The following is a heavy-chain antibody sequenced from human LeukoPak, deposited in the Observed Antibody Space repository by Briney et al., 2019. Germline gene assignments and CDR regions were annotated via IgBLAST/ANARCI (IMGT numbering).Heavy chain of an antibody. J-gene: IGHJ3*01. Sequence: GASVKVSCKASGYTFTAHYLHWVRQAPGQGPEWVGWINPNSGDTKYAQKFQGWVTMTRDTSISTAYMELSRLKSDDTAVYYCARGGGWGDTDTFSFWGQGTMVTVSS. D-gene: IGHD5-18*01. CDR3: ARGGGWGDTDTFSF. CDR2: INPNSGDT. CDR1: GYTFTAHY. V-gene: IGHV1-2*04.